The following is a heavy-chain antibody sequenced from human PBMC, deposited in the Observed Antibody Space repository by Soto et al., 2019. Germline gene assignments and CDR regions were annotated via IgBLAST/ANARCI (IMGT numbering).Heavy chain of an antibody. J-gene: IGHJ4*02. V-gene: IGHV1-18*01. Sequence: ASVNVSCKSSGYTFTSYGISWVRQAPGQGLEWMGWISAYNGNTNYAQKLQGRVTMTTDTSTSTAYMELRSLRSDDTAVYYCARDVYSGSYQGTSWGQGTLVTVSS. CDR1: GYTFTSYG. D-gene: IGHD1-26*01. CDR2: ISAYNGNT. CDR3: ARDVYSGSYQGTS.